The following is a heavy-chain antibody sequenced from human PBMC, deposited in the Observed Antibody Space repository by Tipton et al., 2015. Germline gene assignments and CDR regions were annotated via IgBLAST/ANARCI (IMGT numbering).Heavy chain of an antibody. CDR2: IIPMFGTA. CDR1: GGTFSSYA. V-gene: IGHV1-69*01. CDR3: ARGNPETYFDY. Sequence: QVQLVQSGPEVKKPGSSVKVSCKASGGTFSSYAISWVRQAPGQGLEWMGGIIPMFGTANYAQKFRARVTITADESTGTAYMELSSLRSEDTALYYCARGNPETYFDYWGQGTLVTVSS. J-gene: IGHJ4*02.